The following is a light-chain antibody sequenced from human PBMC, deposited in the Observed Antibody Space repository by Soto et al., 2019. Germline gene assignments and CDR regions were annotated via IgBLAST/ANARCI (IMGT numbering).Light chain of an antibody. J-gene: IGKJ3*01. V-gene: IGKV3-15*01. CDR2: DAS. CDR1: QSVGSK. Sequence: EKVMTQFPATLSVSPGERATLSCRASQSVGSKLAWYQQKPGQAPRLVIHDASSRANGIPARFSGSGFGTEFTLAISSLQSEDFAVYYCQQYYIWPLTFGPGTKVEIK. CDR3: QQYYIWPLT.